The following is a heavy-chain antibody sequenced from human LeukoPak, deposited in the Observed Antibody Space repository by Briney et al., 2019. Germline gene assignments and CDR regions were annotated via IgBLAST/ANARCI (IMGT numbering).Heavy chain of an antibody. J-gene: IGHJ6*04. V-gene: IGHV3-21*01. CDR2: ISTSSSYI. D-gene: IGHD3-10*02. Sequence: GGSLRLSCAASGFTFSSYSMNWVRQAPGKGLEWVSSISTSSSYIYYADSVKGRFTISRHNAKNSLYLQMNSLRAEDTAVYYCAELGITMIGGVWGKGTTVTISS. CDR3: AELGITMIGGV. CDR1: GFTFSSYS.